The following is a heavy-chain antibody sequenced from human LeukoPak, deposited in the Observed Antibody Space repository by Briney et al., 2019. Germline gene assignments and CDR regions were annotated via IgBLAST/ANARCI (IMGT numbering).Heavy chain of an antibody. J-gene: IGHJ5*02. D-gene: IGHD6-13*01. CDR2: IYHSGGT. CDR3: ARLIAAAGGS. V-gene: IGHV4-38-2*02. Sequence: PSETLSLTCTVSGYSISSGYYWAWIRQPPGKGLEWIGSIYHSGGTYNNPSLKSRLTMSVDTSKNQFSLKLTSVTAADTAVYYCARLIAAAGGSWGQGTLVTVSS. CDR1: GYSISSGYY.